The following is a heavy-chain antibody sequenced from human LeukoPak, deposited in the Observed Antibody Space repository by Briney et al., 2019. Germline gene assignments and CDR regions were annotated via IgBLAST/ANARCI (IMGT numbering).Heavy chain of an antibody. Sequence: SETLSLTCTVSGGSISSSSYYWGWIRQPPGKGLEWIGSITYYNPSLKSRVTISVDTSKNQFSLKLSSVTAADTAVYYCARVLMVRGVPSGGDYWGQGTLVTVSS. J-gene: IGHJ4*02. D-gene: IGHD3-10*01. V-gene: IGHV4-39*07. CDR1: GGSISSSSYY. CDR2: IT. CDR3: ARVLMVRGVPSGGDY.